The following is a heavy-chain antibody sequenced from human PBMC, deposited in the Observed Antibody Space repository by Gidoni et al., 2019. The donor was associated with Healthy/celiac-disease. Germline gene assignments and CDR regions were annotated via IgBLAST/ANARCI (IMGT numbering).Heavy chain of an antibody. J-gene: IGHJ4*02. Sequence: GESGGGLVQPGGSLRLSCAASGFTFSSYEMNWVRQAPGKGLEWVSYISSSGSTIYYADSVKGRFTISRDNAKNSLYLQMNSLRAEDTAVYYCAGREMSTSDFDYWGQGTLVTVSS. D-gene: IGHD4-4*01. V-gene: IGHV3-48*03. CDR2: ISSSGSTI. CDR3: AGREMSTSDFDY. CDR1: GFTFSSYE.